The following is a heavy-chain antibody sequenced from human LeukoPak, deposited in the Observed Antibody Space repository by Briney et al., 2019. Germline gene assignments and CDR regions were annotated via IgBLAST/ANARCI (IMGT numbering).Heavy chain of an antibody. CDR2: IHYSGST. V-gene: IGHV4-61*01. CDR3: ARGSSGWYLEY. CDR1: GGSVSSGSYY. D-gene: IGHD6-19*01. J-gene: IGHJ4*02. Sequence: SETLSLTCTVSGGSVSSGSYYWSWIRQPPGKGLAWIGYIHYSGSTNYNPSLKSRVTISVDTSKNQLSLKLSSVTAADTAVYYCARGSSGWYLEYWGQGTLVTVSS.